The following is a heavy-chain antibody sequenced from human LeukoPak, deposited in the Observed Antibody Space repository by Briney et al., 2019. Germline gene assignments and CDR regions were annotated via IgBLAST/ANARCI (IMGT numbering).Heavy chain of an antibody. J-gene: IGHJ6*03. CDR3: ARRGHSYGYYYYYYMDV. V-gene: IGHV4-4*09. CDR2: IYTSGST. CDR1: GGSISSYY. D-gene: IGHD5-18*01. Sequence: SETLSLTCTVSGGSISSYYWSWIRQPPGKGLEWIGYIYTSGSTNYNPSLKSRVTISVDTSKNQFSLKLSSVTAADTAVYYCARRGHSYGYYYYYYMDVWGKGTTVTVSS.